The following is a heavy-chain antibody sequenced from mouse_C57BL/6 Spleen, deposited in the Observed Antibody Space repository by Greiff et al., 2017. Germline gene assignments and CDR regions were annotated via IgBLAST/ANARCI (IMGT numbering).Heavy chain of an antibody. J-gene: IGHJ4*01. CDR2: IRNKANGYTT. CDR1: GFTFTDYY. D-gene: IGHD2-1*01. V-gene: IGHV7-3*01. Sequence: EVQLVESGGGLVQPGGSLSLSCAASGFTFTDYYMSWVRQPPGKALEWLGFIRNKANGYTTEYSASVKGRFTISRDNSQSILYLQMNALRAEDSATYYCARYPLYGNYESYYAMDYWGQGTSVTVSS. CDR3: ARYPLYGNYESYYAMDY.